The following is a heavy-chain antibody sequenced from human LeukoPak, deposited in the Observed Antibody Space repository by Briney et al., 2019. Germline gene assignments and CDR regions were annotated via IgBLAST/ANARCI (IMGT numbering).Heavy chain of an antibody. CDR1: GFTFSNYW. Sequence: GGFLRLSCAASGFTFSNYWMHWVRQAPGKGLVWVSRIKGDGSHTIYADSVKGRFTISRDNAKNTLYLQMKSLRAEDTAVYYCVRDWDHFDFDSWGLGTLVTVSS. J-gene: IGHJ5*01. V-gene: IGHV3-74*01. CDR2: IKGDGSHT. D-gene: IGHD3-9*01. CDR3: VRDWDHFDFDS.